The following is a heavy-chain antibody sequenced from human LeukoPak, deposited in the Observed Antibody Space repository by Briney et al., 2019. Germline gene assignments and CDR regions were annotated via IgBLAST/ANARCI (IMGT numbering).Heavy chain of an antibody. V-gene: IGHV3-7*01. CDR2: IKQDGSEK. CDR3: AREYSGSYSDAFDI. Sequence: GGSLRLSCAASGFTFSSYWMSWVRQAPGKGLEWVANIKQDGSEKYYVDSVKGRFTISRDNAKNSLYLQMNSLRAEDTAVYYCAREYSGSYSDAFDIWGQGTMVTVSS. J-gene: IGHJ3*02. D-gene: IGHD1-26*01. CDR1: GFTFSSYW.